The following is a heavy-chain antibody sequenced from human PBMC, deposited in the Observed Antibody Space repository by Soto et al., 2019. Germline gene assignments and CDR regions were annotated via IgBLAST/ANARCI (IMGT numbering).Heavy chain of an antibody. V-gene: IGHV3-23*01. Sequence: GSMRLSCAASGFTFSSYAMSWVRKDPGKGLEWVSAISGSGGSTYYADSVKGRLTISRDNSKNTLYLQMNSLRAEDTAVYYCASGDYDILTGPFDYWGQGTLVTVSS. CDR3: ASGDYDILTGPFDY. J-gene: IGHJ4*02. CDR1: GFTFSSYA. CDR2: ISGSGGST. D-gene: IGHD3-9*01.